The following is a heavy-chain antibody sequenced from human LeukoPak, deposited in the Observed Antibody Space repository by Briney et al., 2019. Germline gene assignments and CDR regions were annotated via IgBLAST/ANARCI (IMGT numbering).Heavy chain of an antibody. J-gene: IGHJ5*02. CDR1: GGSISSYY. Sequence: SETLSLTCTVSGGSISSYYWSWIRQSPGKGLECIGYIHYTGSTNYNPSLKSRVTISVETSKNQFSLKLTSVTAADTAVYFCARGGYYGSGNDFRFDPWGQGTLVTVSS. V-gene: IGHV4-59*01. D-gene: IGHD3-10*01. CDR2: IHYTGST. CDR3: ARGGYYGSGNDFRFDP.